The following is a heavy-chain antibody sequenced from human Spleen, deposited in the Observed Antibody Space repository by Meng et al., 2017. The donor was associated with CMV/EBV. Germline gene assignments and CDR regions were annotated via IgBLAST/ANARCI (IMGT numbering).Heavy chain of an antibody. V-gene: IGHV3-7*01. CDR2: IRQDGNER. CDR1: GFTFSNYW. CDR3: TRSMEV. Sequence: GESLKISCAASGFTFSNYWMAWVRRAPGKGLEWVANIRQDGNERYYVGAVKGRFTISRDNAMNSLYLQMNNLRVEDKAVYYCTRSMEVWGQGTTVTVSS. J-gene: IGHJ6*02.